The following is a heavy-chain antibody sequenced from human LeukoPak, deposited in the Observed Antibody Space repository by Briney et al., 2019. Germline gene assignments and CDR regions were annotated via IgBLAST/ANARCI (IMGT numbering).Heavy chain of an antibody. D-gene: IGHD6-19*01. J-gene: IGHJ3*02. CDR2: IRSKGCGGTT. V-gene: IGHV3-49*03. CDR1: GFTFGGYA. CDR3: TRVMIDSSGWYHDAFDI. Sequence: GGSLRLSCTASGFTFGGYAMSWFRQAPGKGLEWVGFIRSKGCGGTTEYAASVKGRFTISRDDSKSIAYLQMNSLKIEDTAVYDCTRVMIDSSGWYHDAFDIWGQGTMVTVSS.